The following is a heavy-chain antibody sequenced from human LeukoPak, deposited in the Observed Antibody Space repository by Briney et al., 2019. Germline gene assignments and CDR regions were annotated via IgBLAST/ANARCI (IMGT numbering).Heavy chain of an antibody. CDR3: ARRTTAMALDY. CDR1: GFTFDDYA. D-gene: IGHD5-18*01. CDR2: ISWNSGSI. Sequence: PGRSLRLSCAASGFTFDDYAMHWVRQAPGKGLEWVSGISWNSGSIGYADSVKGRFTISRDNAKNSLYLQMNSLRAEDTAVYYCARRTTAMALDYWGQGTLVTVSS. J-gene: IGHJ4*02. V-gene: IGHV3-9*01.